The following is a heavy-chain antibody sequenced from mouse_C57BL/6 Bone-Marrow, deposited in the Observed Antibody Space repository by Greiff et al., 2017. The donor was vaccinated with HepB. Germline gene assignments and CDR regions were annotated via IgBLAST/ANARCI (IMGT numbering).Heavy chain of an antibody. CDR2: INPSSGYT. CDR3: ARWLLREYAMDY. J-gene: IGHJ4*01. Sequence: QVHVKQSGAELAKPGASVKLSCKASGYTFTSYWMHWVKQRPGQGLEWIGYINPSSGYTKYNQKFKDKATLTADKSSSTAYMQLSSLTYEDSAVYYCARWLLREYAMDYWGQGTSVTVSS. V-gene: IGHV1-7*01. D-gene: IGHD2-3*01. CDR1: GYTFTSYW.